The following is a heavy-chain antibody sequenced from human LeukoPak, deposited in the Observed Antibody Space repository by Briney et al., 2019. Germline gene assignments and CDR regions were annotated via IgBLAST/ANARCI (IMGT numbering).Heavy chain of an antibody. CDR3: AREVTNDAFDI. CDR2: IWSDGRNK. Sequence: GRSLRLSCAASGFSFSSYGMHWVRQAPGKGLEWVAVIWSDGRNKFYADSVKGRFTVSRDNSQNTLFLQMSSLRADDTALYYCAREVTNDAFDIWGQGTMVTVSS. J-gene: IGHJ3*02. CDR1: GFSFSSYG. V-gene: IGHV3-33*01. D-gene: IGHD4-17*01.